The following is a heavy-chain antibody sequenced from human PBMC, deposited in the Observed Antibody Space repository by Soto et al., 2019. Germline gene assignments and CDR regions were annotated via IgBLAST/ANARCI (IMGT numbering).Heavy chain of an antibody. CDR2: IYPGDSDT. V-gene: IGHV5-51*01. J-gene: IGHJ4*02. CDR3: ARGLVGSRRGLFDY. CDR1: GYTFTNYW. Sequence: GESLKISCKGSGYTFTNYWIGCVRQMPGKGMEWMGIIYPGDSDTRYSPSFQGQVIISADKSDRTAYLQWSSLKASDTALYYCARGLVGSRRGLFDYWGQGALVTVSS. D-gene: IGHD2-15*01.